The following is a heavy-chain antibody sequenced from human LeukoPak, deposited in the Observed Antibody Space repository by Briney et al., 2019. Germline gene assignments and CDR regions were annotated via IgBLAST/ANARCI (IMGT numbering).Heavy chain of an antibody. Sequence: PSETLSLTCTVSGGSISTYYWSWIRQTPGKGLEWIGYIHNSGSTKYNPSLKSPVSISVDTSKNQFSLKVNSVTAADTAVYYCARYIAAAGAHWFDPWGQGTLVTAS. CDR1: GGSISTYY. V-gene: IGHV4-59*01. D-gene: IGHD6-13*01. J-gene: IGHJ5*02. CDR3: ARYIAAAGAHWFDP. CDR2: IHNSGST.